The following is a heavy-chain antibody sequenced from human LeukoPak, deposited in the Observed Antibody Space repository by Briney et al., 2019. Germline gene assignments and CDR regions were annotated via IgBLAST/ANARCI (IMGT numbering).Heavy chain of an antibody. CDR3: TIIPNVIDFTHQFEY. Sequence: SVKVSCKASGGVFTTYTMSWVRQAPGQGLEWMGSIIPFLGTTNYAQKFQGRVTITADEPTRTAYMELTYVRSDDTAMYYCTIIPNVIDFTHQFEYWGQGTLVTVSS. V-gene: IGHV1-69*08. J-gene: IGHJ4*02. CDR2: IIPFLGTT. D-gene: IGHD2-21*01. CDR1: GGVFTTYT.